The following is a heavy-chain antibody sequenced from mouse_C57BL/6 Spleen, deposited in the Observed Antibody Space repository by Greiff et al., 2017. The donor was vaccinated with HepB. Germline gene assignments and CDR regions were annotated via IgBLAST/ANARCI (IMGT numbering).Heavy chain of an antibody. CDR1: GYTFTSYW. CDR3: ARKKGYSFDY. CDR2: IDPSDSYT. Sequence: VQLQQPGAELVMPGASVKLSCKASGYTFTSYWMHWVKQRPGQGLEWIGEIDPSDSYTNYNQKFKGKSTLTVDKSSSTAYMQLSSLTSEDSAVYYCARKKGYSFDYWGQGTTLTVSS. J-gene: IGHJ2*01. V-gene: IGHV1-69*01.